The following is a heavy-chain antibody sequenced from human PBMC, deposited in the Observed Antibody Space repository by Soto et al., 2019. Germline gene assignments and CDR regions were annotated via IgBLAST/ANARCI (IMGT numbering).Heavy chain of an antibody. J-gene: IGHJ4*02. V-gene: IGHV3-21*06. CDR2: ISSTTNYI. CDR3: ARESEDLTSNFDY. Sequence: GGSLRLSXATSGFTFSNFDMHWVRQVPGKGLEWVSSISSTTNYIYYGDSMKGRFTISRDNAKNSLYLEMNSLRAEDTAVYYCARESEDLTSNFDYWGQGTLVTVSS. CDR1: GFTFSNFD.